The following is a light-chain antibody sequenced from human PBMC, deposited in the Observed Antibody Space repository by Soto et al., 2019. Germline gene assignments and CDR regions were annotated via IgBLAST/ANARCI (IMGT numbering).Light chain of an antibody. CDR3: QQYNKWPIT. V-gene: IGKV3-15*01. CDR2: RAS. CDR1: QSVNSR. Sequence: VVLTPSPPTLSLSPGERAVVSCLASQSVNSRLAWYQHKPGQAPRLLIYRASTRATDTPDRFSGSGFGTDFALTISSLQSEDSAVYYCQQYNKWPITFGQGTRLEI. J-gene: IGKJ5*01.